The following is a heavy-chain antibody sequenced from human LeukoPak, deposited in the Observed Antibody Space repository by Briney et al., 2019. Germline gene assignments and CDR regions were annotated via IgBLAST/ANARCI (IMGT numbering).Heavy chain of an antibody. V-gene: IGHV4-59*01. J-gene: IGHJ4*02. D-gene: IGHD5-24*01. CDR2: SYYSGTH. Sequence: SETLSLTCTVSGGSISNYYWNWIRQHPGKGLKFLRYSYYSGTHNYNPPLKRRVSLSVEMSKNHFTLKLSFLNAAAPAVFYFARARYVNGCTDYWGQGTLVTVSS. CDR3: ARARYVNGCTDY. CDR1: GGSISNYY.